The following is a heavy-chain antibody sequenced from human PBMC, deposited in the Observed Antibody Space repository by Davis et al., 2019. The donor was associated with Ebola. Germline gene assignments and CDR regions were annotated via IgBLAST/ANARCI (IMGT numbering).Heavy chain of an antibody. J-gene: IGHJ4*02. V-gene: IGHV4-59*01. CDR2: IYYSGST. D-gene: IGHD6-19*01. CDR3: AREGYSSAWPSFFDY. CDR1: GGSISRYY. Sequence: SETLSLTCTVSGGSISRYYWSWIRQPPGKGLEWIGYIYYSGSTIYNPSLKSRVTISVDTSKKQFSLKLSSVTAADTAVYYCAREGYSSAWPSFFDYWGQGTLVTVSS.